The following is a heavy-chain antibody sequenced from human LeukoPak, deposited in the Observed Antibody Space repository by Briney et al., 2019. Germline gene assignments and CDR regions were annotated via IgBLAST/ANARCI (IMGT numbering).Heavy chain of an antibody. CDR1: GGSISSSSYY. J-gene: IGHJ5*02. D-gene: IGHD3-3*01. Sequence: SETLSLTCTVSGGSISSSSYYWGWIRQPPGKGLEWIGSIYYSGSTYYNPSLKSRVTISVDTSKNQFSLKLSSVTAADTAVYYCARHEFTTGTTDADAIHYDFWSGYYTSRFDPWGQGTLVTVSS. V-gene: IGHV4-39*01. CDR3: ARHEFTTGTTDADAIHYDFWSGYYTSRFDP. CDR2: IYYSGST.